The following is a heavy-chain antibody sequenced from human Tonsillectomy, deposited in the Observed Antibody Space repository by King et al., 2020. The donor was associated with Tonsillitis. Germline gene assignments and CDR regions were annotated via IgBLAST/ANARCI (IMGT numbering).Heavy chain of an antibody. J-gene: IGHJ3*02. V-gene: IGHV4-39*01. CDR1: GGSISSSSYY. CDR2: ISYSGTT. D-gene: IGHD3-3*01. CDR3: VNQYYDFWSGDYFDAFHI. Sequence: QLQESGPGLVKPSETLSLNCTVSGGSISSSSYYWGWIRQPPGKGLEWIGSISYSGTTYYNPSLKIRVTISVDTSKNQFSLKLSSVTAADTAVYYCVNQYYDFWSGDYFDAFHIWGQGTMVIVSS.